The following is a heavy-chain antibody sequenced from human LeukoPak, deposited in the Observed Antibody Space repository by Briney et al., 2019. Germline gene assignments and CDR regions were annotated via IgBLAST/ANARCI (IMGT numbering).Heavy chain of an antibody. J-gene: IGHJ4*02. D-gene: IGHD2-21*02. V-gene: IGHV3-23*01. Sequence: PGGSLRLSCAASGFTFSNYAMTWVRQAPGKGLEWVSTISPSGGRMYYAGSVKGHFTISRDNSRNTLYLQMNSLRGEDTAIYYCVKDWSDEVRCGGDCLDYWGQGTQVTVSS. CDR3: VKDWSDEVRCGGDCLDY. CDR2: ISPSGGRM. CDR1: GFTFSNYA.